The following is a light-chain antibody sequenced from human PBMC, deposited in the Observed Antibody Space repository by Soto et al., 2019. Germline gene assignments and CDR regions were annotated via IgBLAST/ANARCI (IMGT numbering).Light chain of an antibody. CDR2: DVS. Sequence: DIQMTQSPSTLSASVGDRVTITCRASQSISSWLAWYQQKPGKAPNLLIYDVSSLESGVSSRFSGSGSGTEFTLTISSLQPDDFATYYRQQYNSYSLFGGGTKVDIK. CDR3: QQYNSYSL. J-gene: IGKJ4*01. V-gene: IGKV1-5*01. CDR1: QSISSW.